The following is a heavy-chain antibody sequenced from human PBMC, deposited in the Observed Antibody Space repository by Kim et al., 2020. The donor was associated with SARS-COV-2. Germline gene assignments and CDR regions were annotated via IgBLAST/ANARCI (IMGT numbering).Heavy chain of an antibody. V-gene: IGHV2-5*02. CDR1: GFSLSTSGVG. J-gene: IGHJ2*01. D-gene: IGHD3-22*01. CDR3: AQGPYYYDSSGYPIDWYFDL. CDR2: IYWDDDK. Sequence: SGPTLVKPTQTLTLTCTFSGFSLSTSGVGVGWIRQPPGKALEWLALIYWDDDKRYSPSLKSRLTITKDTSKNQVVLTMTNMDPVDTATYYCAQGPYYYDSSGYPIDWYFDLWGRGTLVTVFS.